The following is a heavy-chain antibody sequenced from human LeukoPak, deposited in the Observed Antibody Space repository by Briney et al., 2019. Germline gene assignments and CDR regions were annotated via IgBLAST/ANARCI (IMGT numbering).Heavy chain of an antibody. D-gene: IGHD2-21*01. CDR2: LSADSDYI. CDR1: GFTFSAHR. CDR3: ARSLTHGLCDF. V-gene: IGHV3-21*01. J-gene: IGHJ4*02. Sequence: GGSLRLSCEXSGFTFSAHRMNWVRQPPGKGVEGVSSLSADSDYIYYTDSVRCRFTISRYNAKNSLFLQMNSLRAEDTAEYFCARSLTHGLCDFWGQGTLVTVSS.